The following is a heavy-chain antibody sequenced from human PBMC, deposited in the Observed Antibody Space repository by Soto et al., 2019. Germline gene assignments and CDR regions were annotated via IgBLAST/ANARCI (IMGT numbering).Heavy chain of an antibody. CDR3: ARDGYCSGRGCFDL. J-gene: IGHJ2*01. V-gene: IGHV1-18*01. CDR1: GGTFSSYA. Sequence: ASVKVSCKASGGTFSSYAISWVRQAPGQGLEWMGWISANNGNTNYARKFQGRVTMTTDTSTSTAYMELRSLRSDDTAVYYCARDGYCSGRGCFDLWGRGTLVTVPQ. D-gene: IGHD2-15*01. CDR2: ISANNGNT.